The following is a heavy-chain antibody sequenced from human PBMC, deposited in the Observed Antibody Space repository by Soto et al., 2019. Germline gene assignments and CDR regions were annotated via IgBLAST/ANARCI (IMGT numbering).Heavy chain of an antibody. CDR3: ARDVGLGGYDWPSRWDYYGMDV. Sequence: SETLSLTCTVSGGSIGSGGYYWSLIRQHPEKGLEWIGYIYYSGSTYYNPSLKSRVTISVDTSKNQFSLKLSSVTAADTAVYYCARDVGLGGYDWPSRWDYYGMDVWGQGTTVTVSS. J-gene: IGHJ6*02. V-gene: IGHV4-31*03. CDR1: GGSIGSGGYY. CDR2: IYYSGST. D-gene: IGHD5-12*01.